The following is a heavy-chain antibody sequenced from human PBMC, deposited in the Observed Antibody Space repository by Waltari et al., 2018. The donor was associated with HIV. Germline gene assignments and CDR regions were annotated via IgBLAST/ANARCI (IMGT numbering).Heavy chain of an antibody. D-gene: IGHD3-22*01. J-gene: IGHJ3*02. CDR3: ARDQDYYDSSGYTCYAFDM. Sequence: QVQLQESGPGLVKPSETLSLTCKVSASSVSSGYYWGWIRQSPGKGLEWIGSIYRSGTTYYNPSVKSRVTILVNMSKNQFSLKVSSVTAADTAVYYCARDQDYYDSSGYTCYAFDMWGPGTMVTVSS. CDR2: IYRSGTT. CDR1: ASSVSSGYY. V-gene: IGHV4-38-2*02.